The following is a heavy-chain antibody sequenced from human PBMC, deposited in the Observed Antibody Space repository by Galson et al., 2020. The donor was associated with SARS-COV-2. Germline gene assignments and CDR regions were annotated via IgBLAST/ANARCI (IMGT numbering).Heavy chain of an antibody. CDR2: IYYSGST. CDR3: ARVSYSSSFGSVY. D-gene: IGHD6-6*01. J-gene: IGHJ4*02. V-gene: IGHV4-39*07. CDR1: GGSISSSSYY. Sequence: SETLSLTCTVSGGSISSSSYYWGWIRQPPGKGLEWIGSIYYSGSTYYNPSLKSRVTISVDTSKNQFSLKLSSVTAADTAVYYCARVSYSSSFGSVYWGQGTLVTVSS.